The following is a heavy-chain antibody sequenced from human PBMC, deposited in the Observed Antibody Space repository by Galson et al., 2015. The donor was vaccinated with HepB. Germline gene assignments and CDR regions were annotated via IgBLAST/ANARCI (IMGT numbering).Heavy chain of an antibody. CDR3: ARKEGRFAYGSGRSDY. J-gene: IGHJ4*02. CDR2: ISYDGSNK. V-gene: IGHV3-30-3*01. CDR1: GFTFSSYA. D-gene: IGHD3-10*01. Sequence: SLRLSCAASGFTFSSYAMHWVRQAPGKGLEWVAVISYDGSNKYYADSVKGRFTISRDNSKNTLYLQMNSLRAEDTAVYYCARKEGRFAYGSGRSDYWGQGTLVTVSS.